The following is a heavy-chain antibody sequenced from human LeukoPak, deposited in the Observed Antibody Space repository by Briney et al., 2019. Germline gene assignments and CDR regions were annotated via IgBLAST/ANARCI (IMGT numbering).Heavy chain of an antibody. V-gene: IGHV3-48*01. J-gene: IGHJ4*02. D-gene: IGHD3-10*01. CDR3: ARDVYYGSGSPRLDY. CDR1: GFTFSSYA. CDR2: MSRSGDII. Sequence: GGSLRLSCEASGFTFSSYAMNWVRQVPGKGLESVSYMSRSGDIIYYADSVKGRFTISRDNAKNSLYLQMNSLRAEDTAVYYCARDVYYGSGSPRLDYWGQGTLVTVSS.